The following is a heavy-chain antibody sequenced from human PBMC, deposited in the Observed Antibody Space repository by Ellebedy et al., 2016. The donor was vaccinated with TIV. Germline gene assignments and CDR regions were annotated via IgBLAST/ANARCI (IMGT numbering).Heavy chain of an antibody. D-gene: IGHD6-19*01. CDR3: ARAGHSAGVAVAGKFGY. CDR2: INPNSDGT. Sequence: ASVKVSCKASGYTFTGYYMHWVRQAPGQGLEWMGWINPNSDGTNYAQNFQGRVTMTRDTSISTAYMELSRLRSDDTAVYYCARAGHSAGVAVAGKFGYWGQGTLVTVSS. V-gene: IGHV1-2*02. J-gene: IGHJ4*02. CDR1: GYTFTGYY.